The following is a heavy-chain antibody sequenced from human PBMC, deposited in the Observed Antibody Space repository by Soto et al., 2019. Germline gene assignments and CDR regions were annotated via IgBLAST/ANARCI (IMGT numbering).Heavy chain of an antibody. Sequence: SETLSLTCAVSGGSISSSNWWSWVRPPPGKGLEWIGEIYNSGSTNYNRSLKSRVTISVDKSKNQFSLKLSSVTAADTAVYYCARVPYYDILTGYYFDYWGQGTLVTVSS. CDR1: GGSISSSNW. V-gene: IGHV4-4*02. D-gene: IGHD3-9*01. CDR3: ARVPYYDILTGYYFDY. CDR2: IYNSGST. J-gene: IGHJ4*02.